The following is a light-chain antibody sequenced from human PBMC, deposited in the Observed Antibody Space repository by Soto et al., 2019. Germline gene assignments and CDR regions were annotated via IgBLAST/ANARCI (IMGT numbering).Light chain of an antibody. Sequence: DIQMTPSPSSLSASVGDRVTITCRASQSISSYLNWYQQKPGKAPKLLIYAASSLQSGVPSRFSGSRSGTEFTLTISSLQPEDFATYYCQQYRTFGQGTKVDIK. CDR3: QQYRT. V-gene: IGKV1-39*01. CDR1: QSISSY. CDR2: AAS. J-gene: IGKJ1*01.